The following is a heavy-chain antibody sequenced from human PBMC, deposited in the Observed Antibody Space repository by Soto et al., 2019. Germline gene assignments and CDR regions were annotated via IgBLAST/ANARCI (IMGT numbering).Heavy chain of an antibody. CDR2: IYYSGIT. D-gene: IGHD3-10*01. CDR1: GGSVSSGSYY. J-gene: IGHJ5*02. Sequence: SETLSLTCTVSGGSVSSGSYYWNWIRQPPGKGLEWIGYIYYSGITNYNPSLRSRVTISKDTSKNQFSLKVTSVTAADTAVYYCVRYYGSGSFHNWFDPWGQGSLVTVSS. CDR3: VRYYGSGSFHNWFDP. V-gene: IGHV4-61*01.